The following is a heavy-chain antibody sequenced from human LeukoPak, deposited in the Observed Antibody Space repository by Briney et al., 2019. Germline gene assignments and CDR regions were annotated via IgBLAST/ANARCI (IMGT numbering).Heavy chain of an antibody. D-gene: IGHD6-19*01. J-gene: IGHJ4*02. CDR2: IIPIFGTA. Sequence: ASVKVSCKASGGTFSSYAISWVRQAPGQGLEWMGGIIPIFGTANYAQKFLGRVTITADESTSTAYMELSSLRSEDTAEYYCAGGSSGPLDYWGQGTLVTVSS. V-gene: IGHV1-69*13. CDR3: AGGSSGPLDY. CDR1: GGTFSSYA.